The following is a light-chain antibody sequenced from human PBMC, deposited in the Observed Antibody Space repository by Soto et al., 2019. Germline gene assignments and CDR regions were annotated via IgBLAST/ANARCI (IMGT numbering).Light chain of an antibody. J-gene: IGLJ2*01. Sequence: ELTQPPSVSVSPGQTASITCSGDKLGDKYACWYQQKPGQSPVLVIYQDSKRPSGIPERFSGSNSGNTATLTISGTQAMDEADYYCQAWDSSVVFGGGTKVTVL. CDR1: KLGDKY. CDR3: QAWDSSVV. V-gene: IGLV3-1*01. CDR2: QDS.